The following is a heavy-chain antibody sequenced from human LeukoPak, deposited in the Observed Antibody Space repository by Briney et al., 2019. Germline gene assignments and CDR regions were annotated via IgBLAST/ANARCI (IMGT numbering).Heavy chain of an antibody. CDR1: GGSISSGYYY. D-gene: IGHD3-9*01. V-gene: IGHV4-61*02. CDR3: ARDVGDILNNPWFDP. J-gene: IGHJ5*02. Sequence: PSQTLSLTCTVSGGSISSGYYYWSWIRQPAGKGLEWIGRIYTSGSTNYNPSLKSRVTISVDTSKNQFSLKLSSVTAADTAVYYCARDVGDILNNPWFDPWGQGTLVTVSS. CDR2: IYTSGST.